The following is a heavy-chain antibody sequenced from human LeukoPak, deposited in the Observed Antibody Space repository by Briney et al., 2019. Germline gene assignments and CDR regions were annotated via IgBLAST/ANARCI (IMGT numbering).Heavy chain of an antibody. Sequence: PSETLSLTCTVSGGTISSSSYYWGWIRQPPGKGLEWIGSIYYSGSAYYNPSLTSRVTISVDTSKNQFSLKLSSMTAADTAVYYCASGWELRRGDAFDTWGQGTMVTVSS. D-gene: IGHD1-26*01. V-gene: IGHV4-39*01. CDR1: GGTISSSSYY. CDR3: ASGWELRRGDAFDT. J-gene: IGHJ3*02. CDR2: IYYSGSA.